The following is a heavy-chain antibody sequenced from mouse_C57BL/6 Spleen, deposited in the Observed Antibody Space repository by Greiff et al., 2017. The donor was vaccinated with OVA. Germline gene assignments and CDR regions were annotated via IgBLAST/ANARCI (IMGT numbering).Heavy chain of an antibody. CDR2: IDPSDSYT. V-gene: IGHV1-50*01. J-gene: IGHJ2*01. D-gene: IGHD3-3*01. CDR1: GYTFTSYW. Sequence: VQLQQPGAELVKPGASVKLSCKASGYTFTSYWMQWVKQRPGQGLEWIGEIDPSDSYTNYNQKFKGKATLTVDTSSSTAYMQLSSLTSEDSAVYYCARRGDEDYFDYWGQGTTLTVSS. CDR3: ARRGDEDYFDY.